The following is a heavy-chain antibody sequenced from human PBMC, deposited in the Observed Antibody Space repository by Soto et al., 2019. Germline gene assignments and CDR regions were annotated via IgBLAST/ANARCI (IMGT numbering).Heavy chain of an antibody. Sequence: PGGSLRLSCAASGFTFSSYAMSWVRQAPGKGLEWVSAISGSGGSTYYAGSVKGRFTISRDNSKNTLYLQMNSLRAEDTAVYYWAKDASYSSSWSPSWGQGTLVTVSS. CDR3: AKDASYSSSWSPS. V-gene: IGHV3-23*01. D-gene: IGHD6-13*01. CDR1: GFTFSSYA. J-gene: IGHJ4*02. CDR2: ISGSGGST.